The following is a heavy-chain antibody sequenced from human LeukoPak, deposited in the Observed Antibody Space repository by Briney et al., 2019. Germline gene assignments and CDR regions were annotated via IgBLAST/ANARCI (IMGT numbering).Heavy chain of an antibody. D-gene: IGHD6-19*01. J-gene: IGHJ4*02. Sequence: ASVKVSCKASGYTFTSYYMHWVRQAPGQGLEWMGVINPSGGSTSYAQKFQGRVAMTRDTSTSTVYMELSSLRSEDTAVYYCANTGVAGTVFDYWGQGTLVTVSS. CDR1: GYTFTSYY. CDR2: INPSGGST. V-gene: IGHV1-46*01. CDR3: ANTGVAGTVFDY.